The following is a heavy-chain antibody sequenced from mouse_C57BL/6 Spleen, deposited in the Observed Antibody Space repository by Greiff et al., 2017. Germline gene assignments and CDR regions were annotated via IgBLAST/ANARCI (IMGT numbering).Heavy chain of an antibody. CDR1: GYAFSSYW. J-gene: IGHJ3*01. CDR2: IYPGDGDT. Sequence: QVQLKESGAELVKPGASVKISCKASGYAFSSYWMNWVKQRPGKGLEWIGQIYPGDGDTNYNGKFKGKATLTADKSSSTAYMQLSSLTSEDSAVYFCARWDGYDVGFAYWGQGTLVTVSA. CDR3: ARWDGYDVGFAY. V-gene: IGHV1-80*01. D-gene: IGHD2-2*01.